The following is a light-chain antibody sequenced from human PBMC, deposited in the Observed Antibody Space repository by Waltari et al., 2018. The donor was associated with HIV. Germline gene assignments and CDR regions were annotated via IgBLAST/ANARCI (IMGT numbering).Light chain of an antibody. Sequence: QSVLTQPPSVSGAPGQRVTISCTGRSPNIGTGYALHWYQQLPGTAPKLVIYANNNRASGVPDRFSGSKFGPSASLAITGLQAEDEANYYCQSYDSGSSGSVFGGGTKLTVL. V-gene: IGLV1-40*01. CDR3: QSYDSGSSGSV. CDR2: ANN. J-gene: IGLJ2*01. CDR1: SPNIGTGYA.